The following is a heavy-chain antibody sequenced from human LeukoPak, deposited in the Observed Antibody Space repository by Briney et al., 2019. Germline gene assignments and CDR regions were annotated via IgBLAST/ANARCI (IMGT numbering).Heavy chain of an antibody. CDR1: GGSISSSSYY. D-gene: IGHD1-1*01. CDR2: IYYSGST. V-gene: IGHV4-39*01. CDR3: ARLWRAAIDY. J-gene: IGHJ4*02. Sequence: SETLSLTCTVVSGGSISSSSYYWGWIRQPPGKGLEWIGSIYYSGSTYYNPSLKSRVTISADTSKNQFSLKLSSVTAADTAVYYCARLWRAAIDYGGQGILVTVSS.